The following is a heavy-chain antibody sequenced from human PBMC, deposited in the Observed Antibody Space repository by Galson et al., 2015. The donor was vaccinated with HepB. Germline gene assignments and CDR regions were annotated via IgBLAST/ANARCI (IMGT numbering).Heavy chain of an antibody. CDR1: GFSLNNSEIS. V-gene: IGHV2-5*02. Sequence: PALVKPTQTLTLTCSFSGFSLNNSEISVGWVRQPPGKALEWLALISWDDDKRYSPSLKNRPTITKDISKNQVVLRMTNMDPVDTATYFCARDLDGYGDIAFSMWGQGTMVTVSS. J-gene: IGHJ3*02. CDR2: ISWDDDK. CDR3: ARDLDGYGDIAFSM. D-gene: IGHD4-17*01.